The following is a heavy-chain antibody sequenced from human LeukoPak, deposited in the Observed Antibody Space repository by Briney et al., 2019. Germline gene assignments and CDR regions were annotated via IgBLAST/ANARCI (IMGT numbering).Heavy chain of an antibody. D-gene: IGHD4-17*01. CDR2: INHSGST. J-gene: IGHJ3*02. V-gene: IGHV4-34*01. Sequence: SETLSLTCAVYGGSFSGYYWSWIRQPPGKGLEWIGEINHSGSTNYNPSPKSRVTISVDTSKNQFSLKLSSVTAADTAVYYCARDLYGDYAFDIWGQGTLVTVSS. CDR1: GGSFSGYY. CDR3: ARDLYGDYAFDI.